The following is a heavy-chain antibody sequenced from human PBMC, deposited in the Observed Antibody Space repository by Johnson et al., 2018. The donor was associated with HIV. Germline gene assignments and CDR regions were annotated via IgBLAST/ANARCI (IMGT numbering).Heavy chain of an antibody. Sequence: VQLVESGGNLVKSGGSLRLSCAASEFTFSNAWMSWARQAPGKGLEWVGRIKSKNDGGTTDYAAPVKGRFTISRDDSKNTLYLQMNSLKTEDTAVYYCAREPHNFWSPDAFDIWGQGTMVTVSS. CDR1: EFTFSNAW. D-gene: IGHD3-3*01. J-gene: IGHJ3*02. CDR2: IKSKNDGGTT. V-gene: IGHV3-15*01. CDR3: AREPHNFWSPDAFDI.